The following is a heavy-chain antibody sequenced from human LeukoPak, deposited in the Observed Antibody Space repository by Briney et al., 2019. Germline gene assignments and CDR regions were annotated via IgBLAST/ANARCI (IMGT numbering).Heavy chain of an antibody. D-gene: IGHD4-17*01. J-gene: IGHJ4*02. CDR1: GGSISSYY. Sequence: KASETPSLTCTVSGGSISSYYWSWIRQPPGKGLEWIGNIYYSGSTNYNSSLKSRVTISVDTSKNQFSLKLSSVTAADTAVYYCATTGWMTTNPFDYWGQGTLVTVSS. CDR2: IYYSGST. CDR3: ATTGWMTTNPFDY. V-gene: IGHV4-59*01.